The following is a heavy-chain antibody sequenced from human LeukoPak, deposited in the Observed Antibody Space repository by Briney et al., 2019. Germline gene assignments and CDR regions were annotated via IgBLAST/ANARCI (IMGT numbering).Heavy chain of an antibody. J-gene: IGHJ5*02. CDR2: INHSGST. V-gene: IGHV4-34*01. CDR3: ARAQGDYRNFNNKWFDP. D-gene: IGHD4-11*01. CDR1: GGSFSGYY. Sequence: SETLSLTCAVYGGSFSGYYWSWIRQPPGKGLEWIGEINHSGSTNYNPSLKSRVTISVDTSKNQFSLKLSSVTAADTAVYYCARAQGDYRNFNNKWFDPWGQGTLVTVSS.